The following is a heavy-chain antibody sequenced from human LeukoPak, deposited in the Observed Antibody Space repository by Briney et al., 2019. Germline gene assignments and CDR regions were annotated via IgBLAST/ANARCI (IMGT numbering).Heavy chain of an antibody. CDR3: AREYSNWGANYYYYYMDV. J-gene: IGHJ6*03. CDR2: IIPIFGTA. V-gene: IGHV1-69*05. CDR1: GGTFSIYA. D-gene: IGHD4-11*01. Sequence: GSSVKVSCKASGGTFSIYAISWVRQAPGQGLEWMGRIIPIFGTANYAQKFQGRVTITTDESTSTAYMELSSLRSEDTAVYYCAREYSNWGANYYYYYMDVWGKGTTVTVSS.